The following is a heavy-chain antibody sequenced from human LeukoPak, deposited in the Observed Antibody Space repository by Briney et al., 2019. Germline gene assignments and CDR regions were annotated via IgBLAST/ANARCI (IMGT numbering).Heavy chain of an antibody. CDR1: GGSFSGYY. J-gene: IGHJ5*02. D-gene: IGHD6-13*01. CDR2: INHSGST. CDR3: ARRGSSSWVVLLSRYNWFDP. V-gene: IGHV4-34*01. Sequence: SETLSLTCAVYGGSFSGYYWSWIRQPPGKGLEWIGEINHSGSTNYNPSLKSRVTISVDTSKNQFSLKLSSVTAADTAVYYCARRGSSSWVVLLSRYNWFDPWGQGTLVTVSS.